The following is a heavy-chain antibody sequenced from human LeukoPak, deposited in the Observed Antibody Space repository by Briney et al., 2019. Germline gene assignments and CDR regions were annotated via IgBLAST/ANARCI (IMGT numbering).Heavy chain of an antibody. V-gene: IGHV3-64*01. D-gene: IGHD6-13*01. J-gene: IGHJ4*02. CDR2: ISSNGGST. Sequence: GGSLRLSCAASGFTFSSYAMHWVRQAPGKGLEYVSAISSNGGSTYYANSVKGRFTISRDNSKNTLYLQMGSLRAEDMAVYYCARDVHAAAAGLFDYWGQGTLVTVSS. CDR1: GFTFSSYA. CDR3: ARDVHAAAAGLFDY.